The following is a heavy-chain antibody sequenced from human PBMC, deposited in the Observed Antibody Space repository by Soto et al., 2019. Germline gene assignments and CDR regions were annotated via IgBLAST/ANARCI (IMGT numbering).Heavy chain of an antibody. CDR2: ISYDGTNK. Sequence: QVQLVESGGGVVQPGKSLRLSCAVSGFTFSSYGIHWVRQAPGKGLEWVAVISYDGTNKYYADSVKGRFTISRDNSKNTLFLQMNSLRVEDTAVYYCAKPVSVWGSYDAFDIWGQGTMVIVSS. CDR3: AKPVSVWGSYDAFDI. CDR1: GFTFSSYG. V-gene: IGHV3-30*18. D-gene: IGHD3-16*01. J-gene: IGHJ3*02.